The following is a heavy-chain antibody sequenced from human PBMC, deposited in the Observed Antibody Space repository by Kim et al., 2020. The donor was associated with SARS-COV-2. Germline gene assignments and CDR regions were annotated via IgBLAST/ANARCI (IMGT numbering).Heavy chain of an antibody. Sequence: ASVKVSCKASGYTFTSYAMHWVRQAPGQRLEWMGWINAGNGNTKYSQKFQGRVTITRDTSASTAYMELSSLRSEGTAVYYCAREGVRYSSSWYIGYWGQGTLVTVSS. V-gene: IGHV1-3*01. D-gene: IGHD6-13*01. CDR3: AREGVRYSSSWYIGY. CDR2: INAGNGNT. J-gene: IGHJ4*02. CDR1: GYTFTSYA.